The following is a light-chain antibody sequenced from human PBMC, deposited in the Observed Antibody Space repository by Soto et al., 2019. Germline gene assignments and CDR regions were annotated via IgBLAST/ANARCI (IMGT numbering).Light chain of an antibody. V-gene: IGKV3-11*01. CDR1: QSVDSY. J-gene: IGKJ5*01. Sequence: EIVLTQSPASLSLSPGERATLSCRASQSVDSYLVWYQQKPGQAPRLLIFGASNRATGIPARFGGSGSGTDFTLTINSLEPEDFAVYYCQQRSDWPITFGQGTRLEIK. CDR2: GAS. CDR3: QQRSDWPIT.